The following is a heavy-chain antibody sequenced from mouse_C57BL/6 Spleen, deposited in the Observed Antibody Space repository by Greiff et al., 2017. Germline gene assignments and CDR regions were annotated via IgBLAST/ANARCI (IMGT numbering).Heavy chain of an antibody. CDR3: ARGFITTVVPLDY. Sequence: QVHVKQSGPELVKPGASVKISCKASGYAFSSSWMNWVKQRPGKGLEWIGRIYPGDGDTNYNGKFKGKATLTADKSSSTAYMQLSSLTSEDSAVYFCARGFITTVVPLDYWGQGTTLTVSS. CDR2: IYPGDGDT. D-gene: IGHD1-1*01. J-gene: IGHJ2*01. V-gene: IGHV1-82*01. CDR1: GYAFSSSW.